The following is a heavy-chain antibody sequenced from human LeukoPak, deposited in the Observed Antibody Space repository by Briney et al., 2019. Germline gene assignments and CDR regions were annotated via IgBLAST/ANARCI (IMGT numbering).Heavy chain of an antibody. CDR2: IYWNDDK. Sequence: GSGPTLVNPTPPLTLTCTFSGFSLSTSGVGVGWIRQPPGKALEWLALIYWNDDKRYSPSLKSRLTITKDTSKNQVVLTMTNLDPVDTATYYCARTLGYCSGGSCYSGPFDYWGQGTLVTVSS. CDR1: GFSLSTSGVG. D-gene: IGHD2-15*01. CDR3: ARTLGYCSGGSCYSGPFDY. V-gene: IGHV2-5*01. J-gene: IGHJ4*02.